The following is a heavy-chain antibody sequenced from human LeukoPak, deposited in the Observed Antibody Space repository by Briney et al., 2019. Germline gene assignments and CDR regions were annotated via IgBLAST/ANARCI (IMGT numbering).Heavy chain of an antibody. Sequence: SETLSLTCTVSGGSISSYYWSWIRQPPGKGLEWIGYIYYSGSTNYNLSLKSRVTISVDTSKNQFSLKLSSVTAADTAVYYCARADRDGYNFPYYYYYMDVWGKGTTVTVSS. CDR3: ARADRDGYNFPYYYYYMDV. CDR2: IYYSGST. V-gene: IGHV4-59*01. J-gene: IGHJ6*03. D-gene: IGHD5-24*01. CDR1: GGSISSYY.